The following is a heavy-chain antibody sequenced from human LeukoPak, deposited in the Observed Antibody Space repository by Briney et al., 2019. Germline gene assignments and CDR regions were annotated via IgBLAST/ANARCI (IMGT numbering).Heavy chain of an antibody. CDR2: IYSGGST. V-gene: IGHV3-53*01. CDR1: GFTVSSNY. Sequence: PGGSLRLSCAASGFTVSSNYMSRVRQAPGKGLEWVSVIYSGGSTYYADSVKGRFTISRDNSKNTLYLQMNSLRAEDTAVYYCARDLYSSSWYSRPYWGQGTLVTVSS. J-gene: IGHJ4*02. CDR3: ARDLYSSSWYSRPY. D-gene: IGHD6-13*01.